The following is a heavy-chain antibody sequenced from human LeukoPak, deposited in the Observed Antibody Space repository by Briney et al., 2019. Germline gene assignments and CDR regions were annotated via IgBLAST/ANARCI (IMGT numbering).Heavy chain of an antibody. D-gene: IGHD5-12*01. CDR2: IYYSGST. J-gene: IGHJ4*02. Sequence: PSETLSLTCTVSGGSISSSSSYWGWIRQPPGKGLEWIGSIYYSGSTYYNPSLKSRVTISVDTSKNQFSLKLSSMTAADTAVYYCARDGYSGNDGLWGQGTLVTVSS. CDR3: ARDGYSGNDGL. CDR1: GGSISSSSSY. V-gene: IGHV4-39*02.